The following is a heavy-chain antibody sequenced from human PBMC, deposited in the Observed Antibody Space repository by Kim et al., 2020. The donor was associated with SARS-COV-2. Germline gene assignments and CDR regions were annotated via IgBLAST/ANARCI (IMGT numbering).Heavy chain of an antibody. CDR3: ATYYILTYYDSSGKAINPFDC. D-gene: IGHD3-22*01. CDR1: GYTFTSYG. J-gene: IGHJ4*02. CDR2: ISAYNGNT. V-gene: IGHV1-18*01. Sequence: ASVKVSCKASGYTFTSYGISWVRQAPGQGLEWMGWISAYNGNTNYAQKLQGRDTMTTDTSTSTAYMELRSLRSDDTAVYYCATYYILTYYDSSGKAINPFDCWGQGTLVTVSS.